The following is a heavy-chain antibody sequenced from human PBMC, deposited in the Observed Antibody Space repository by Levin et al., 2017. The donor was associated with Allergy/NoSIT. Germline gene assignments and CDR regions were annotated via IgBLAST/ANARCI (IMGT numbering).Heavy chain of an antibody. Sequence: SGGSLRLSCAASGFTFSTYAMSWVRQAPGKGLEGVSVISAGGGNTNYAESVPFRFPISRDNSKDTLSLQMTSLTAEDTAVYYCAQSCSSWYIEIDPWGQGPLGTVSS. CDR2: ISAGGGNT. CDR3: AQSCSSWYIEIDP. J-gene: IGHJ5*02. D-gene: IGHD6-13*01. V-gene: IGHV3-23*01. CDR1: GFTFSTYA.